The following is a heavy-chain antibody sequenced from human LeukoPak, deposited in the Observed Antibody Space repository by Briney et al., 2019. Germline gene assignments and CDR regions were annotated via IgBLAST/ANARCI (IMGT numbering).Heavy chain of an antibody. CDR2: MNPNSGNT. D-gene: IGHD3-3*01. CDR1: GYTFISYD. Sequence: GASVKVSCKASGYTFISYDINWVRQATGQGLEWMGWMNPNSGNTGYAQKFQGRVTMTRNTSISTAYMELSSLRSEDTAVYYCARASRIMIFGVVIIPTYYFDYWGQGTLVTVSS. CDR3: ARASRIMIFGVVIIPTYYFDY. V-gene: IGHV1-8*01. J-gene: IGHJ4*02.